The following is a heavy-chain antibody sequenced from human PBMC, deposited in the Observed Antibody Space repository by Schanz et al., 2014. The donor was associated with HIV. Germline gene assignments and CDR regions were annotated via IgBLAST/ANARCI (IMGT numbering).Heavy chain of an antibody. CDR2: IIPLFGAT. V-gene: IGHV1-69*01. D-gene: IGHD6-6*01. J-gene: IGHJ6*02. Sequence: QMHLVQSGSEVRKPGASVKVSCKASGYTFTRYSVSWVRQAPGQGLEWMGGIIPLFGATNYAPKFQDRVTIIADEAASTAYMELNSLRSEDTAVYYCARFRTSSSSFYFYYYGLDVWGQGTTVAVSS. CDR1: GYTFTRYS. CDR3: ARFRTSSSSFYFYYYGLDV.